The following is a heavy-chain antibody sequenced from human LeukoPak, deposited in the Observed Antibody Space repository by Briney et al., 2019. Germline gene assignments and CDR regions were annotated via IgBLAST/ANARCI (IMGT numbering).Heavy chain of an antibody. CDR1: GFTFDDYA. CDR3: AKSWGSNSYLPCDY. V-gene: IGHV3-9*01. D-gene: IGHD3-16*01. Sequence: GGSLRLSCAASGFTFDDYAMHWVRQAPGKGLEWVSGISWNSGSIGYADSVKGRFTISRDNAKNSLYLQMNSLRAEDTALYYCAKSWGSNSYLPCDYWGQGILVTVSS. J-gene: IGHJ4*02. CDR2: ISWNSGSI.